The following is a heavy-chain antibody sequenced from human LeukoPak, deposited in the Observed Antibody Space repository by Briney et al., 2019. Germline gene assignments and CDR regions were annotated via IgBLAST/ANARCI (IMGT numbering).Heavy chain of an antibody. CDR2: INHSGST. Sequence: SETLSLTCAVYGGSFSGYYWSWIRQPPGKGLESIGEINHSGSTNYNPSLKSRVTISVDTSKNQFSLKLSSVTAADTAVYYCARDSESYSSSWSAPFDYWGQGTLVTVSS. CDR3: ARDSESYSSSWSAPFDY. CDR1: GGSFSGYY. D-gene: IGHD6-13*01. J-gene: IGHJ4*02. V-gene: IGHV4-34*01.